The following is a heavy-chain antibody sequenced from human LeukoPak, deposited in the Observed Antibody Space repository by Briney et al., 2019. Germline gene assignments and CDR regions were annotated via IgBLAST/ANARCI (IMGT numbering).Heavy chain of an antibody. D-gene: IGHD1-26*01. J-gene: IGHJ6*03. CDR2: ISAYSGHT. CDR3: ARIPPVGATWANYYYYMDV. V-gene: IGHV1-18*01. CDR1: GYTFTSYD. Sequence: ASVKVSCKASGYTFTSYDINWVRQAPGQGLEWMGWISAYSGHTNYAQKLQGRVTMTTDTSTNTAYMELRSLTSDDTAVYYCARIPPVGATWANYYYYMDVWGIGTTVTVSS.